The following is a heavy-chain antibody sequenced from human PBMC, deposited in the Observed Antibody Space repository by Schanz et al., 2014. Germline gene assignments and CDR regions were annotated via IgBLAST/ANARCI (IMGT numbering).Heavy chain of an antibody. CDR3: AKQHIVRGVIYLNWFDS. D-gene: IGHD3-10*01. Sequence: QVQLVESGGGVVQPGRSLRLSCAASGFTFSSYALHWVRQAPGKGLEWVAILWHDGSKKYYADSVKGRFTISRDNSKNTVHLQMNSLRAEDTAVYYCAKQHIVRGVIYLNWFDSWGQGTLVTVSS. J-gene: IGHJ5*01. V-gene: IGHV3-30*18. CDR2: LWHDGSKK. CDR1: GFTFSSYA.